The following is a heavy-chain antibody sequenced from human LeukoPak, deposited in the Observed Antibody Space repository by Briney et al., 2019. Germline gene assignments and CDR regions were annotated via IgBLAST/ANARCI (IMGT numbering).Heavy chain of an antibody. J-gene: IGHJ4*02. D-gene: IGHD3-3*01. Sequence: GGSLRLSCAASGFTFSSHWMSWVRQAPGKGLEWVANIKQDGSEKYYVDSVKGRFTISRDNAKNSLYLQMNSLRAEDTAVYYCASAYYDFWSGYYGYWGQGTLVTVSS. CDR2: IKQDGSEK. V-gene: IGHV3-7*01. CDR1: GFTFSSHW. CDR3: ASAYYDFWSGYYGY.